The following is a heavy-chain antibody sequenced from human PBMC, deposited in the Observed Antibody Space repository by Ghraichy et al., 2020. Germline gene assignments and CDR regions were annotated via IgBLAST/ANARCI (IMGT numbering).Heavy chain of an antibody. D-gene: IGHD3-22*01. CDR2: IYYSGST. CDR1: GGSISSSSYY. CDR3: ARQTYYYDSSGFYGDFQH. J-gene: IGHJ1*01. Sequence: SQTLSLTCTVSGGSISSSSYYWGWIRQPPGKGLEWIGSIYYSGSTYYNPSLKSRVTISVDTSKNQFSLKLSSVTAADTAVYYCARQTYYYDSSGFYGDFQHWGQGTLVTVSS. V-gene: IGHV4-39*01.